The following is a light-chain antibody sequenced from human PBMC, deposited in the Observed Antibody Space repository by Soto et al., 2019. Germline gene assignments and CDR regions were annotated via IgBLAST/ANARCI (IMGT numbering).Light chain of an antibody. CDR3: SSYTISNTLV. V-gene: IGLV2-14*01. J-gene: IGLJ1*01. CDR1: SSDVGGYNY. CDR2: DVS. Sequence: QSVLTQPASVSGSPGQSITISCTGTSSDVGGYNYVSWYQQYPGKAPKLMIYDVSNRPSGVSNRFSGSKSGNTASLTISGLLAEYEADYYCSSYTISNTLVFGSGTKLTVL.